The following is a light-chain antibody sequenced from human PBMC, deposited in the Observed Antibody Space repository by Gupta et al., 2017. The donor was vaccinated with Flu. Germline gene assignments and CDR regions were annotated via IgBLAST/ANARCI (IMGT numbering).Light chain of an antibody. CDR2: EVS. V-gene: IGLV2-14*01. CDR1: SSDVGGYNY. J-gene: IGLJ3*02. CDR3: SSYTSSRTPV. Sequence: SITISCTGTSSDVGGYNYVSWYQQHPGKAPKLMIYEVSNRPSGVSNRFSGSKSGNTASLTISGLQAEDEADYYCSSYTSSRTPVFGGGTKLT.